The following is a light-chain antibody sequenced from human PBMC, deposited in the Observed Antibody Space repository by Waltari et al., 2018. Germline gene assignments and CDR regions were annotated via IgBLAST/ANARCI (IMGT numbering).Light chain of an antibody. Sequence: QSVLTQPPSVSGAPGQRVTISCTGTTSNIGAGYAVHWYQQFPGPAPKLLIYGNSNRPSGVPDRFSGSKSGTSASLAITGLQAEDEADYYCHSFDSTLRDVFGGGTKLTVL. CDR1: TSNIGAGYA. CDR2: GNS. V-gene: IGLV1-40*01. J-gene: IGLJ2*01. CDR3: HSFDSTLRDV.